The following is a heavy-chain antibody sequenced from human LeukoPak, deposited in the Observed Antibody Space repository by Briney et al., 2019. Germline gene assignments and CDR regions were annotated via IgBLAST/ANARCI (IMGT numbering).Heavy chain of an antibody. CDR3: ARVPILYYFDC. Sequence: PSETLSLTCTVSGGSISSYYWSWIRQPPGKEPESIGYIYSTGSTSYNPSLKSRVTISIDTSKNQFSLNLNSVTAADTAVYYCARVPILYYFDCWGQGTLVTVSS. CDR2: IYSTGST. J-gene: IGHJ4*02. CDR1: GGSISSYY. V-gene: IGHV4-59*08. D-gene: IGHD2-2*01.